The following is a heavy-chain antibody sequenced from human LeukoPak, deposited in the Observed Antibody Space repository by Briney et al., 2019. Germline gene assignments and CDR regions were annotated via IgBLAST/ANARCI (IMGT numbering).Heavy chain of an antibody. Sequence: GGSLRLSCAASGFTFSSFWMSWVRQAPGKGLEWVANVKQDGGEKYYVDSVKGRFTISRDNAKNSLYLQINSLRAEDTAVYYCARDQYCSGGTCYYFGLDVWGKGTTVTVSS. D-gene: IGHD2-15*01. CDR3: ARDQYCSGGTCYYFGLDV. V-gene: IGHV3-7*03. CDR2: VKQDGGEK. CDR1: GFTFSSFW. J-gene: IGHJ6*04.